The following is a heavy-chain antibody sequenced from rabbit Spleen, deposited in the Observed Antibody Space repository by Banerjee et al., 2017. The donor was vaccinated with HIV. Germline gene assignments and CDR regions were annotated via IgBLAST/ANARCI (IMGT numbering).Heavy chain of an antibody. D-gene: IGHD1-1*01. J-gene: IGHJ4*01. CDR2: INAVTGKP. Sequence: QEHLKESGGGLVKPEGSLKLSCTGSGFSFSNKAVMCWVRQAPGKGLEWIACINAVTGKPIYASWVNGRFTISKTSSTTVFLQMTSLTAADTATYFCARDLAAWNSGSYAFNLWGPGTLVTVS. CDR1: GFSFSNKAV. V-gene: IGHV1S45*01. CDR3: ARDLAAWNSGSYAFNL.